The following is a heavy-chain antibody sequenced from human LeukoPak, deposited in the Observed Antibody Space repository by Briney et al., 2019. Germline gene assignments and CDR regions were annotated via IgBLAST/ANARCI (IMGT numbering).Heavy chain of an antibody. D-gene: IGHD5-18*01. Sequence: SETLSLTCAVYGGSFSGYYWSWIRQPPGKGLEWIGEINHSGSTNYNPSLKSRVTISVDTSKNQFSLKLSSVTAAATAVYYCARGSNTAMATYYYYGMDVWGQGTTVTVSS. J-gene: IGHJ6*02. CDR3: ARGSNTAMATYYYYGMDV. CDR1: GGSFSGYY. CDR2: INHSGST. V-gene: IGHV4-34*01.